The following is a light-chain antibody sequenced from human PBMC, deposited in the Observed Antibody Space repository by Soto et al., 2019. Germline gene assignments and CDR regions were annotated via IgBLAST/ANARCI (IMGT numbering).Light chain of an antibody. CDR3: CSYAGSSTFYV. Sequence: QSSLTQPASVSGSPGQSVTISCTGTSIDVGSYELVSWFQHHPGKAPKLMIYEVSKRPSGVSNRFSGSKSGNTASLTISGLQAEDEADYFCCSYAGSSTFYVFGIGTKVTGL. CDR2: EVS. CDR1: SIDVGSYEL. J-gene: IGLJ1*01. V-gene: IGLV2-23*02.